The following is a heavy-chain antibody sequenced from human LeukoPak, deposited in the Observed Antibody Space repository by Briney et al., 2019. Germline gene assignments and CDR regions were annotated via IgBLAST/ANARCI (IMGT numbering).Heavy chain of an antibody. D-gene: IGHD2-2*01. CDR2: IYHSGST. J-gene: IGHJ6*02. CDR1: GGSISSSNW. V-gene: IGHV4-4*02. CDR3: ARGVVGRYCSGTSCPYYYYGMDV. Sequence: PSGTLSLTCAVSGGSISSSNWWSWVRQPPGKGLEWIGEIYHSGSTNYNPSLRSRVTISVDKSKNQFSLKLSSVSAADTAVYYCARGVVGRYCSGTSCPYYYYGMDVWGQGTTVTVSS.